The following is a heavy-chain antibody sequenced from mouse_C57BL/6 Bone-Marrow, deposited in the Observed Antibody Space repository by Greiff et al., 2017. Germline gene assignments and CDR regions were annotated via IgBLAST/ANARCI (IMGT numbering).Heavy chain of an antibody. D-gene: IGHD2-1*01. CDR3: ARWGGNYRMDY. CDR2: INPYNGGT. J-gene: IGHJ4*01. CDR1: GYTFTDYY. Sequence: EVQRVESGPVLVKPGASVKMSCKASGYTFTDYYMNWVKQSHGKSLEWIGVINPYNGGTSYNQKFKGKATLTVDKSSSTAYMELNSLTSEDSAVYYCARWGGNYRMDYWGQGTSVTVSS. V-gene: IGHV1-19*01.